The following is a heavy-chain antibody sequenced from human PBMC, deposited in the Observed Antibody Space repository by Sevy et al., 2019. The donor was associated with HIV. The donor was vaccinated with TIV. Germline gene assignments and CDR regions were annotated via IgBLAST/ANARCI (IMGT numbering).Heavy chain of an antibody. CDR2: INPNSGGT. Sequence: ASVKVSCKASGYTFTGYYMHWVRQAPGQGLEWMGWINPNSGGTNYAQKFQGRVTMTRDTPISTAYMELSRLRSDDTAMYYCATRTPSRITMIVVGSDAFDIWGQGTMVTVSS. D-gene: IGHD3-22*01. J-gene: IGHJ3*02. V-gene: IGHV1-2*02. CDR1: GYTFTGYY. CDR3: ATRTPSRITMIVVGSDAFDI.